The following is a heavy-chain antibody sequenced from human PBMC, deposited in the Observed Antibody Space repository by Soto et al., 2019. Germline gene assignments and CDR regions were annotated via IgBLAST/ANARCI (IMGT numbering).Heavy chain of an antibody. CDR3: VVEDLGMEV. J-gene: IGHJ6*02. CDR1: GFTVITNY. Sequence: GGSLRLSCAASGFTVITNYSTWVRQTPGKGLEWVSIIYSNGNTYYADSVKGRFTISRDNSKNTLYLQMNSLRVDDTAVYYCVVEDLGMEVWGQGTTVTVSS. V-gene: IGHV3-53*01. CDR2: IYSNGNT. D-gene: IGHD2-15*01.